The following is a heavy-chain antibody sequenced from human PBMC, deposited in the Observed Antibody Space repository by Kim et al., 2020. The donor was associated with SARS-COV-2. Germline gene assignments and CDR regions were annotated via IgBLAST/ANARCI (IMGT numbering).Heavy chain of an antibody. J-gene: IGHJ4*02. CDR2: K. D-gene: IGHD4-17*01. V-gene: IGHV3-7*03. Sequence: KNYLDSGEGRFTISGDNAKNSLFLKMNSLRAEDTAVYYCARDPHRGGDYDYWGQGTLVTVSS. CDR3: ARDPHRGGDYDY.